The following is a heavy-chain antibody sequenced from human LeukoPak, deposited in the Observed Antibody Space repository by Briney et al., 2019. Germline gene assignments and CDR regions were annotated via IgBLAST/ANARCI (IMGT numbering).Heavy chain of an antibody. Sequence: GGSLRLSCAASGFTFSSYGMHWVRQAPGKGLEWVAFIRYDGSNKYYADSVKGRFTISRDNSKNTLYLQMNSLRVEDTAVYYCARDRHTAMVYYYYYMDVWGTGTTVTASS. CDR2: IRYDGSNK. V-gene: IGHV3-30*02. CDR3: ARDRHTAMVYYYYYMDV. D-gene: IGHD5-18*01. J-gene: IGHJ6*03. CDR1: GFTFSSYG.